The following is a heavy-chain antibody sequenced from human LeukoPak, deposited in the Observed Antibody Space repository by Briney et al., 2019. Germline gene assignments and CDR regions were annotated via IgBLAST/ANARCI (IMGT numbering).Heavy chain of an antibody. D-gene: IGHD6-19*01. V-gene: IGHV4-4*07. CDR3: ARDGKAVAGTPLGFDY. CDR1: GGSISSYY. Sequence: PSETLSLTCTVSGGSISSYYWSWIRQPAGKGLEWIGRIYTSGSTNYNPSLKSRVTMSVDTSKNQFSLKLSSVTAADTAAYYCARDGKAVAGTPLGFDYWGQGTLVTVSS. CDR2: IYTSGST. J-gene: IGHJ4*02.